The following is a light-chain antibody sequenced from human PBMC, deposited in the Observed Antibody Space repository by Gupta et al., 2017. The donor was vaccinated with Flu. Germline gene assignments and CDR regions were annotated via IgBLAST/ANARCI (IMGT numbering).Light chain of an antibody. CDR1: NSNIGAGYD. J-gene: IGLJ3*02. V-gene: IGLV1-40*01. Sequence: SVLTQPPSVSGAPGQRVTISCTGSNSNIGAGYDVHWYHQLPGTAPKLLIYGDSNRPSGVPDRFSGSKSGTSASLAITGLQAEDEADYYCQSYDSSLSGYWVFGGGTKLTVL. CDR2: GDS. CDR3: QSYDSSLSGYWV.